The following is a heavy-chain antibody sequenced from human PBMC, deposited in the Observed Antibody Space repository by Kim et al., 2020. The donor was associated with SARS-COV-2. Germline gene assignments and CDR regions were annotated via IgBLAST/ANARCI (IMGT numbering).Heavy chain of an antibody. J-gene: IGHJ5*02. V-gene: IGHV3-23*01. Sequence: GGSLRLSCAASGFTFSSYAMSWVRQAPGKGLEWVSAISGSGGSTYYADSVKGRFTISRDNSKNTLYLQMNSLRAEDTAVYYCAKDPIGPPSGYSYDYNWFDPWGQGTLVTISS. CDR3: AKDPIGPPSGYSYDYNWFDP. CDR1: GFTFSSYA. D-gene: IGHD5-18*01. CDR2: ISGSGGST.